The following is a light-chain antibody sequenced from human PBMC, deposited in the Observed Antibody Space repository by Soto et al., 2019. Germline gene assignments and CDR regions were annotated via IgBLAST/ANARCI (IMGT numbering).Light chain of an antibody. CDR1: TSNIGSNY. Sequence: QSALTQPPSASGTPGQGVTISCAGSTSNIGSNYVYWYQQLLGTAPKLLIYRNNQRPSGVPDRFSGSKSGTSASLAISGLRSDDEADYFCATWDDSLNGFYVFGTGTKVTVL. CDR2: RNN. CDR3: ATWDDSLNGFYV. V-gene: IGLV1-47*01. J-gene: IGLJ1*01.